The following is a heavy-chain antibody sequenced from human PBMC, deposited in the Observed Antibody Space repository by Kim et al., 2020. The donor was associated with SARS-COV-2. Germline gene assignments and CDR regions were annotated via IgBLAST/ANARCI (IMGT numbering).Heavy chain of an antibody. CDR1: GGSITNYY. CDR2: IYYSGST. D-gene: IGHD3-10*01. Sequence: SETLSLTCTVSGGSITNYYWSWIRQPPGKGLEWIGFIYYSGSTNYNPSLKSRVTISVHTSKNQFSLKLNSVTAADTAVYYCARGGSGTYYNWFEPWGQGT. V-gene: IGHV4-59*08. CDR3: ARGGSGTYYNWFEP. J-gene: IGHJ5*02.